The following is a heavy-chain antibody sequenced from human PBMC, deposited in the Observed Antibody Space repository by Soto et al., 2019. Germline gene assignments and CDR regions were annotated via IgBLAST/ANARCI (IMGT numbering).Heavy chain of an antibody. CDR2: VYYSGSS. Sequence: QVQLQESGPGLVKPSETLSLTCTVSGGSISTYYWSWIRQPPGKGLEWIGYVYYSGSSDYNPSLKSRVTISVDTSTNQVSLKLSSVTAADTAVYYCARSTGWANWFDPWGQGTLVTVSS. CDR1: GGSISTYY. J-gene: IGHJ5*02. V-gene: IGHV4-59*01. D-gene: IGHD6-19*01. CDR3: ARSTGWANWFDP.